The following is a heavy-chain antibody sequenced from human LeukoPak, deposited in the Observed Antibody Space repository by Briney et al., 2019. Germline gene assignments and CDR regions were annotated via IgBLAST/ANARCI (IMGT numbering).Heavy chain of an antibody. CDR2: INGRGYST. CDR3: AKTFPYGTTWYGFCDY. D-gene: IGHD3-3*01. V-gene: IGHV3-23*01. Sequence: GSLRLSCTASGFPFSNNAMTWVRQAPGRGLEWLSAINGRGYSTYYADSVKGRFTISRDNSKNTLYLQMNSLRAEDTAMYYCAKTFPYGTTWYGFCDYWGQGALVTVSS. J-gene: IGHJ4*02. CDR1: GFPFSNNA.